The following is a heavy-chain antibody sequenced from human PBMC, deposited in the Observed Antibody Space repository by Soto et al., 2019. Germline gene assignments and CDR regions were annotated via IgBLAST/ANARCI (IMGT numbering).Heavy chain of an antibody. V-gene: IGHV3-23*01. CDR1: GFTFSSYA. CDR3: RGGSSSGGRYFDY. CDR2: ISGSGGST. J-gene: IGHJ4*02. Sequence: EVQLLESGGGLVQPGGSLRLSCAASGFTFSSYAMSWVRQAPGKGLEWVSAISGSGGSTYYADFVKGRFTISRDNSKNTLYLQMNGLRAEDTAVYYGRGGSSSGGRYFDYWGQGTLVTVSS. D-gene: IGHD6-6*01.